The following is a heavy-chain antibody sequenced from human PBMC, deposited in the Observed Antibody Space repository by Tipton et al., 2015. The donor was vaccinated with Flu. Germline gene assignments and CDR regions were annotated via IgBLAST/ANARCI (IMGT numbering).Heavy chain of an antibody. J-gene: IGHJ5*01. D-gene: IGHD4-11*01. CDR1: GDSIRSSNYY. Sequence: TLSLTCSVSGDSIRSSNYYWGWIRQPPGKGLEWIGNIHRGGNTYYDPSLKNRVTMSIDRSRNQFSLKLSSVTASDTAVYYCARRDYSNYVSEPKNWFDSWGLGTLVTVSS. CDR3: ARRDYSNYVSEPKNWFDS. V-gene: IGHV4-39*07. CDR2: IHRGGNT.